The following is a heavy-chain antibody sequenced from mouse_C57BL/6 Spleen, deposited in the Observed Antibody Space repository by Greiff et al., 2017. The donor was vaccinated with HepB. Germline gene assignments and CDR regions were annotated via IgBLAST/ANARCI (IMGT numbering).Heavy chain of an antibody. D-gene: IGHD4-1*01. V-gene: IGHV3-6*01. J-gene: IGHJ2*01. CDR3: ARGNWDPLDY. CDR2: ISYDGSN. Sequence: ESGPGLVKPSQSLSLTCSVTGYSITSGYYWNWIRQFPGNKLEWMGYISYDGSNNYNPSLKNRISITRDTSKNQFFLKLNSVTTEDTATYYCARGNWDPLDYWGQGTTLTVSS. CDR1: GYSITSGYY.